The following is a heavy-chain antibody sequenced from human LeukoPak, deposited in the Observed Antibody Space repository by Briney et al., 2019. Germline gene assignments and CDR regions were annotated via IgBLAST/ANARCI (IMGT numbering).Heavy chain of an antibody. CDR3: GKCVGSVDPFDY. CDR2: ISGSGADT. J-gene: IGHJ4*02. D-gene: IGHD1-26*01. CDR1: GFTFISYA. Sequence: GGSLRLSCAVSGFTFISYAMSWVRQAPGKGLEWVSAISGSGADTYYADSVKGRSTISRDNSKNTLYLQMNSLRVEDTAIYYCGKCVGSVDPFDYWGQGTLVTVSS. V-gene: IGHV3-23*01.